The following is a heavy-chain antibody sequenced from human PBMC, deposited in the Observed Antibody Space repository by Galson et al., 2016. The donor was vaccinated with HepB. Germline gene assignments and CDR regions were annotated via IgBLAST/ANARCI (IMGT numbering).Heavy chain of an antibody. J-gene: IGHJ4*02. Sequence: SLRLSCAASGFPFSSYSMHWVRQAPGKGLVWVSRITSDGSTTTYADSVKGRFTISRDNSKNTLYLQMNSRRDEDTAVYCCARGGGPAAAVWGQGTLVTVSS. D-gene: IGHD6-13*01. CDR1: GFPFSSYS. CDR2: ITSDGSTT. V-gene: IGHV3-74*01. CDR3: ARGGGPAAAV.